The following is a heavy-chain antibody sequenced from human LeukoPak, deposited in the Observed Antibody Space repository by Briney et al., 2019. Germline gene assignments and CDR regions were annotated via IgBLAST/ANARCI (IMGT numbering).Heavy chain of an antibody. CDR1: GGSISSYY. J-gene: IGHJ5*02. CDR2: ISYSGST. D-gene: IGHD1-1*01. Sequence: SETLSLTCTVSGGSISSYYWSWIRQPPGKGLEWIGYISYSGSTNFNPSPKSRVTISVDTSKNQFSLKLSSVTAADTAVYYCAREGTAGTNLNWFDPWGQGTLVTVSS. CDR3: AREGTAGTNLNWFDP. V-gene: IGHV4-59*01.